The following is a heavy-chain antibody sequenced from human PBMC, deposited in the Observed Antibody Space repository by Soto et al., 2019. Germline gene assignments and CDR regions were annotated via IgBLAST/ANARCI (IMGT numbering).Heavy chain of an antibody. D-gene: IGHD3-10*01. Sequence: GGSLRLSRAASGFTLSSFAMHWVRQAPGKGLEWVATTSYDGLNTFYGESVRGRFSISRDTSKNTLFLQMDSLKPEDTAVYFCAKSSSGLRDYFDSWGRGTLVTVSS. V-gene: IGHV3-30-3*02. CDR3: AKSSSGLRDYFDS. CDR2: TSYDGLNT. J-gene: IGHJ4*02. CDR1: GFTLSSFA.